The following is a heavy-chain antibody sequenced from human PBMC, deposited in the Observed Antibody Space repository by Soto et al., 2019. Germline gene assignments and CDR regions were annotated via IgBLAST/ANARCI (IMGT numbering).Heavy chain of an antibody. CDR1: GGSISSYY. Sequence: QVQLQESGPGLVKPSETLSLTCTVSGGSISSYYWSWIRQPAGKGLEWIGRIYTSGSTNYNPSLKSRVTMSVDTSKNQFSLKLSSVTAADTAVYYCASTPHDYGGNLFDYWGQGTLVTVSS. V-gene: IGHV4-4*07. CDR2: IYTSGST. D-gene: IGHD4-17*01. CDR3: ASTPHDYGGNLFDY. J-gene: IGHJ4*02.